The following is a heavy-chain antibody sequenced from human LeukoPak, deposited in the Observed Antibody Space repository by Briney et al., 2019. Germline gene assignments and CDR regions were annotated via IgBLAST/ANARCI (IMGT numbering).Heavy chain of an antibody. D-gene: IGHD2-2*01. CDR2: ISYDGSNK. CDR3: ARGTSAPAAIKPDY. V-gene: IGHV3-30*03. J-gene: IGHJ4*02. Sequence: GRSLRLSCAASGFTFSSYGMHWVRQAPGKGLEWVAVISYDGSNKYYADSVKGRFTISRDNSKNTLYLQMNSLRAEDTAVYYCARGTSAPAAIKPDYWGQGTLVTVSS. CDR1: GFTFSSYG.